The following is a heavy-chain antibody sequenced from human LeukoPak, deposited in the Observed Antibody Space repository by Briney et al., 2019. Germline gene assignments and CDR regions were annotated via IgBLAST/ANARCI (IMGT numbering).Heavy chain of an antibody. CDR2: INPNSGGT. D-gene: IGHD3-10*01. V-gene: IGHV1-2*02. CDR1: GYTFTGHY. J-gene: IGHJ3*02. Sequence: ASVKVSCKASGYTFTGHYMHWVRQAPGQGLEWMGWINPNSGGTNYAQKFQGRVTMTRDTSISTAYMELSRLRSDDTAVYYCARPYLWLNHNAFDIWGQGTMVTVSS. CDR3: ARPYLWLNHNAFDI.